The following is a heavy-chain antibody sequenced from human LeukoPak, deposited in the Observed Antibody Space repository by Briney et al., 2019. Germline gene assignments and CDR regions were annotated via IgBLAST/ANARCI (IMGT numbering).Heavy chain of an antibody. Sequence: GGSLRLSCAASGFTFSSYWMHWVRQAPGKGLVWVSRINTDGSSTSYADSVKGRFTISRDNAKNSLYLQMHSLRAEDTAVYYCVRDFNYGAGILSWGQGTLVTVSS. CDR2: INTDGSST. CDR3: VRDFNYGAGILS. V-gene: IGHV3-74*01. CDR1: GFTFSSYW. J-gene: IGHJ5*02. D-gene: IGHD3-10*01.